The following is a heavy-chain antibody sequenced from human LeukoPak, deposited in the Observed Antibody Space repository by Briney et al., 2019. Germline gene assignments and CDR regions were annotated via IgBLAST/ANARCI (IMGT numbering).Heavy chain of an antibody. V-gene: IGHV3-23*01. CDR2: ISGSGGST. D-gene: IGHD1-1*01. CDR3: ARDLEGYFDY. Sequence: GGSLRLSCAASGFIFSSYAMSWVRQAPGKGLEWVSTISGSGGSTYYADSVKGRFTISRDNSMNTLYLQMNSLRAEDTAVYYCARDLEGYFDYWGQGTLVTVSS. J-gene: IGHJ4*02. CDR1: GFIFSSYA.